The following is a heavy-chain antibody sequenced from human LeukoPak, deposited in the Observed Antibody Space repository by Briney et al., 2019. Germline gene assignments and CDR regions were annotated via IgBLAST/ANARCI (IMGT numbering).Heavy chain of an antibody. V-gene: IGHV3-66*01. CDR3: ARVGGTEDYGDFFDY. CDR2: IYSGGST. CDR1: GFTASSNY. Sequence: PGGSLRLSCAASGFTASSNYMSWVRQAPGKGLEWVSVIYSGGSTYYADSVKGRFTISRDNSKNTLYLQMNSLRAEDTAVYYCARVGGTEDYGDFFDYWGQGTLVTVSS. D-gene: IGHD4-17*01. J-gene: IGHJ4*02.